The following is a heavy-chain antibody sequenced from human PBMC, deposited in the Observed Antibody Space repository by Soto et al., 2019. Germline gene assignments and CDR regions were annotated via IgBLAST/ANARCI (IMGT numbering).Heavy chain of an antibody. CDR1: GGSISSYY. Sequence: PSETLSLTCTVSGGSISSYYWSWIRQPPGKGLEWIGYIYYSGSTNYNPSLKSRVTISVDTSKNQFSLKLSSVTAADTAVYYCAIVRRTWEPYLFDYWGQGTLVTVSS. J-gene: IGHJ4*02. V-gene: IGHV4-59*01. D-gene: IGHD1-26*01. CDR2: IYYSGST. CDR3: AIVRRTWEPYLFDY.